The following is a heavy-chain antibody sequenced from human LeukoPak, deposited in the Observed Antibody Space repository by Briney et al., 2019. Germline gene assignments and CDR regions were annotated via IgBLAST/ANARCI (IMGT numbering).Heavy chain of an antibody. D-gene: IGHD5-12*01. CDR1: GFTFSSYS. CDR3: TRGYVGIDY. CDR2: ITWNSGSI. V-gene: IGHV3-48*04. J-gene: IGHJ4*02. Sequence: GGSLRLSCAASGFTFSSYSMNWVRQAPGKGLEWVSGITWNSGSIGYADSVKGRFTISRDNAKNTLYLQMNSLRAEDTAVYYCTRGYVGIDYWGQGTLVTVSS.